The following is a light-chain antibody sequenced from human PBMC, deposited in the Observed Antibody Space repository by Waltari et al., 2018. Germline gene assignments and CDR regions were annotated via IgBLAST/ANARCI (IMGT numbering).Light chain of an antibody. J-gene: IGKJ1*01. CDR1: QSISRF. CDR3: QKYGTLPAT. V-gene: IGKV3-20*01. CDR2: DAS. Sequence: DIFLTPSPGTLSLSPGDGATLSCRASQSISRFLAWYQQKPGQAPRLLIYDASTRATGIPDRFSGSGSGTDFSLTISRLEPEDFAVYYCQKYGTLPATFGQGTKVEIK.